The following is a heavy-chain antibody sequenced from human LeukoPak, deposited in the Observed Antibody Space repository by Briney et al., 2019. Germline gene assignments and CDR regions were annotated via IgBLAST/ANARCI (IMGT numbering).Heavy chain of an antibody. J-gene: IGHJ4*02. CDR3: ATWTGSDDY. D-gene: IGHD2-15*01. CDR2: INHSGST. CDR1: GGSFSGYY. V-gene: IGHV4-34*01. Sequence: SETLSLTCAVYGGSFSGYYWSWTRQPPGKGLEWIGEINHSGSTNYNPSLKSRVTILVDTSKNQFSLKLSSVTAADTAVYYCATWTGSDDYWGQGTLVTVSS.